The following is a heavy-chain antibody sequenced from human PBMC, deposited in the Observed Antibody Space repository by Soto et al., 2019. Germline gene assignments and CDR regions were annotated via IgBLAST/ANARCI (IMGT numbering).Heavy chain of an antibody. V-gene: IGHV4-30-2*06. CDR3: ASSRVVTTYFGY. CDR2: IYNSGST. D-gene: IGHD2-21*02. CDR1: GGSISRAGYS. Sequence: QLQLQESGSRLVKPSQTLSLTCAVSGGSISRAGYSWSWIRQSPGKGLEWIGYIYNSGSTFYNPSLKSRLTRSVDRSKNQLSLQLNSVTAADTAVYYCASSRVVTTYFGYWGQGTLVTVSS. J-gene: IGHJ4*02.